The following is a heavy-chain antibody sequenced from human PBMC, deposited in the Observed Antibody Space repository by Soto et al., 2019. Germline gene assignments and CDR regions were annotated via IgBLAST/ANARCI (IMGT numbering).Heavy chain of an antibody. D-gene: IGHD1-1*01. Sequence: SETLSLTCTVSGGSISSYYWSWIRQPPGKGLEWIGYIYYSGSTNYNPSLKSRVTISVDTSKNQFSLKLSSVTAADTAVYYCARSPDWNPYYFDYWGQGTLVTVSS. V-gene: IGHV4-59*01. CDR3: ARSPDWNPYYFDY. J-gene: IGHJ4*02. CDR1: GGSISSYY. CDR2: IYYSGST.